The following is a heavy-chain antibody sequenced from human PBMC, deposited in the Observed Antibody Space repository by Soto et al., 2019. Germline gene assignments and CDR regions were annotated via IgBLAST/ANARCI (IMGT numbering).Heavy chain of an antibody. CDR1: GGSISSYY. Sequence: SETLSLTCTVSGGSISSYYWSWIRQPPGKGLEWIGYIYYSGSTNYNPSLKSRVTISVDTSKNQFSLKLSSVTAADTAVYYCARDARRCSGGSCYGYYYGMDVWGQGTTITVSS. D-gene: IGHD2-15*01. CDR2: IYYSGST. V-gene: IGHV4-59*01. J-gene: IGHJ6*02. CDR3: ARDARRCSGGSCYGYYYGMDV.